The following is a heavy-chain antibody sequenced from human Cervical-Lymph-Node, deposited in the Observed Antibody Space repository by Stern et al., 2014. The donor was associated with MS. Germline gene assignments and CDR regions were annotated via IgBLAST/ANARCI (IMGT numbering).Heavy chain of an antibody. V-gene: IGHV2-26*01. Sequence: QVTLRESGPVLVKPTETLTLTCTVSGFSLSNARMGVSWIRQPPGKALEWLAPLFSNYEKSYSTSLKSRLTISKDTSKSQVVLTMTNMDPVDTATYYCARIPGSSGWYRAEWFDPWGQGTLVTVSS. J-gene: IGHJ5*02. CDR2: LFSNYEK. CDR3: ARIPGSSGWYRAEWFDP. D-gene: IGHD6-19*01. CDR1: GFSLSNARMG.